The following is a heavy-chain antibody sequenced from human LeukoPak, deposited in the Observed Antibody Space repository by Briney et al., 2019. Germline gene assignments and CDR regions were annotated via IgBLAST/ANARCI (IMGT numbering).Heavy chain of an antibody. D-gene: IGHD6-19*01. CDR3: GKGTPLIAYTTGWSRNSFDY. CDR2: ISGSGGST. V-gene: IGHV3-23*01. Sequence: GGSLRLSCAASGFTFSSYAMSWVRQAPGKGLEWVSAISGSGGSTYYADSVKGRFPISRDSSKNSVVLQMNSLTAADQAIYYRGKGTPLIAYTTGWSRNSFDYWGQGSLVTVSS. J-gene: IGHJ4*02. CDR1: GFTFSSYA.